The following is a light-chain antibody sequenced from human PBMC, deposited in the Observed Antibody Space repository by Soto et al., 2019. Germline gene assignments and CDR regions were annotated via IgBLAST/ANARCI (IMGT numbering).Light chain of an antibody. J-gene: IGKJ4*01. CDR3: QQYASSPLT. CDR2: VAS. V-gene: IGKV3-20*01. Sequence: SVLTQSPGTLSLSPGERATLSCRASQSVRSSFLAWYQQKPGQAPRLLIFVASNRATGIPDRFIGSGSRTDFTLTISILAAEGFAVYYCQQYASSPLTFGGGTTVEIK. CDR1: QSVRSSF.